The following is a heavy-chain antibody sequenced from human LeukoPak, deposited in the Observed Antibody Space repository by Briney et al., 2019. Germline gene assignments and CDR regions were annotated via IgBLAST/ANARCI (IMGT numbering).Heavy chain of an antibody. D-gene: IGHD3-10*01. CDR3: ASVLLWFGLPKGFDY. V-gene: IGHV4-39*01. CDR2: IYYSGST. Sequence: PSETLSLTCTVSGGSISSSSYYWGWIRQPPGKGLEWIGSIYYSGSTYYNPSLKSRATISVDTSKNQFSLKLSSVTAADTAVYYCASVLLWFGLPKGFDYWGQGTLVTVSS. J-gene: IGHJ4*02. CDR1: GGSISSSSYY.